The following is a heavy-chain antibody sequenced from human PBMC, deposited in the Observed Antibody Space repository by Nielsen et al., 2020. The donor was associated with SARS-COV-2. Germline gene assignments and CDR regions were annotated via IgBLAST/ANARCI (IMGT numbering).Heavy chain of an antibody. Sequence: SETLSLTCTVSGGSISSYYWNWIRQPPGKGLEWIGYIYYSGSTNYNPSLKSRVTISVDTSKNQFSLKLSSVTAADTAVYYCARDEIFDLYGVDVWGQGTTVIVSS. V-gene: IGHV4-59*01. CDR3: ARDEIFDLYGVDV. CDR2: IYYSGST. CDR1: GGSISSYY. J-gene: IGHJ6*02. D-gene: IGHD3-3*01.